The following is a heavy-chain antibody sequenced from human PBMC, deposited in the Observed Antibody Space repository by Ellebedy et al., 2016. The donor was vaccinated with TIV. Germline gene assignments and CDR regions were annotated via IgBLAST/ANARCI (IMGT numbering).Heavy chain of an antibody. J-gene: IGHJ3*02. D-gene: IGHD4-23*01. V-gene: IGHV3-53*01. CDR1: GFTFSSHW. CDR2: IYSGGNT. CDR3: ARDPVGVGPAFDI. Sequence: PGGSLRLSCAASGFTFSSHWMNWVRQAPGKGLEWVSLIYSGGNTYYADSVKGRFTISRDNSKDTLYLQVNSLRAEDTAVYYCARDPVGVGPAFDIWGQGTMVTVSS.